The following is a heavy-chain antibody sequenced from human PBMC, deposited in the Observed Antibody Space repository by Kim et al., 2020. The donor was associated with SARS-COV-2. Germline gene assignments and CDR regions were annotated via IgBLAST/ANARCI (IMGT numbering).Heavy chain of an antibody. CDR3: ARGTRSYDSVDV. Sequence: NYAPTFQGRVTLTADESTSTAYMELSSLRSEDTAVYYCARGTRSYDSVDVWGQGTTVTVSS. J-gene: IGHJ6*02. V-gene: IGHV1-69*01. D-gene: IGHD3-16*01.